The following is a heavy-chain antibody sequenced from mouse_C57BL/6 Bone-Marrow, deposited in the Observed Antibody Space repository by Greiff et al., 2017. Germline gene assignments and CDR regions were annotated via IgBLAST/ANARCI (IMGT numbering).Heavy chain of an antibody. J-gene: IGHJ3*01. Sequence: EVMLVESGAELVRLGASVKLSCTASGFNIKDDYMHWVKQRPEQGLEWIGWIDPENGDTEYASKFQGKATITADTSSNTAYLQLSSLTSEDTAVYYCTPYYYGSLFAYWGQGTLVTVSA. CDR2: IDPENGDT. D-gene: IGHD1-1*01. V-gene: IGHV14-4*01. CDR3: TPYYYGSLFAY. CDR1: GFNIKDDY.